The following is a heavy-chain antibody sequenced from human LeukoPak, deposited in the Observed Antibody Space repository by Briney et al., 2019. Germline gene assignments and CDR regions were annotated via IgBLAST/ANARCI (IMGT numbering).Heavy chain of an antibody. D-gene: IGHD6-13*01. CDR1: EFSVGSNY. CDR2: RKQDGSEK. J-gene: IGHJ3*02. V-gene: IGHV3-7*01. Sequence: PGGSLRLSCAASEFSVGSNYMTWVRQPPGKGLEWVANRKQDGSEKYYVDSVKGRFTISRDNAKNSLYLQMNSLRAEDTAVYYCARGIAAASDAFDIWGQGTMVTVSS. CDR3: ARGIAAASDAFDI.